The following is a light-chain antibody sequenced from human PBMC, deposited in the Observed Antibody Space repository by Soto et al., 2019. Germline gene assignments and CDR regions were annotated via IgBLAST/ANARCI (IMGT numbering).Light chain of an antibody. CDR3: QLRGDPPQT. Sequence: EIVLTQSPGTLSLSPGERGTLSCRASQSVSSNFLAWYQQKPGQAPRLLIFDASTRATGIPARFTGRGSGTDFTLTISRLEPEDFAVYYCQLRGDPPQTFGQGTKVEIK. CDR1: QSVSSNF. CDR2: DAS. V-gene: IGKV3D-20*02. J-gene: IGKJ1*01.